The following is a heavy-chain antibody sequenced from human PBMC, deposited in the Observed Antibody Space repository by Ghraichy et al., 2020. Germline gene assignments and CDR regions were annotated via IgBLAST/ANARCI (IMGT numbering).Heavy chain of an antibody. D-gene: IGHD2-15*01. J-gene: IGHJ5*02. Sequence: GGSLRLSCAASGFSFSSSWMSWVRQAPGKGLEWVANIKQDGSAKYYVDSVKGRFTISRDNAKKSLYLEMNSLRAEDTAVYYCARAATIAGGTIGNDRWGQRTLVTVSS. V-gene: IGHV3-7*04. CDR2: IKQDGSAK. CDR3: ARAATIAGGTIGNDR. CDR1: GFSFSSSW.